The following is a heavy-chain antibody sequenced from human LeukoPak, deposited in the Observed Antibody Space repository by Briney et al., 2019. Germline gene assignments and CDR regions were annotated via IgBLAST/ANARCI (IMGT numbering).Heavy chain of an antibody. J-gene: IGHJ4*02. Sequence: SETLSLTCTVSGGSISSSNHYWGWIRQPPGKGLEWIGHIYYSGSTYHNPSLKSRVAISVDTSRNQFSLKLSSVTVADKAVYYCARMDAEPPSYYFDYWGQGTLVAVSS. D-gene: IGHD5-18*01. CDR1: GGSISSSNHY. CDR3: ARMDAEPPSYYFDY. CDR2: IYYSGST. V-gene: IGHV4-39*01.